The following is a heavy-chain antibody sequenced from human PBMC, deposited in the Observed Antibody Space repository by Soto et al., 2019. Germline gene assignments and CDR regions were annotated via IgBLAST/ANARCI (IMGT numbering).Heavy chain of an antibody. CDR3: ARVPVPDYDFWSGPFGYYFDY. CDR1: GFTFSDYY. J-gene: IGHJ4*02. V-gene: IGHV3-11*01. CDR2: ISSSGSTI. Sequence: GGSLILSCAASGFTFSDYYISWIRQAPGKGLEWVSYISSSGSTIYYADSVKGRFTISRDNAKNSLYLQMNSLRAEDTAVYYCARVPVPDYDFWSGPFGYYFDYWGQGTLVTVSS. D-gene: IGHD3-3*01.